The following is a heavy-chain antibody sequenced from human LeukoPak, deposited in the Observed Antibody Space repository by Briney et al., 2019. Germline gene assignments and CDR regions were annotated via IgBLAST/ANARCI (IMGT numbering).Heavy chain of an antibody. J-gene: IGHJ4*02. D-gene: IGHD3-9*01. V-gene: IGHV1-2*02. Sequence: ASVTVSCKASGYTFTGHYLHWVRQAPGQGLEWLGWLNPNTGDTLYIQKFQGRVTMTGDTSISTVYMQLSRLMSDDTAVYYCARIGLKTTGYYRLDYWGQGTLVTVAS. CDR2: LNPNTGDT. CDR1: GYTFTGHY. CDR3: ARIGLKTTGYYRLDY.